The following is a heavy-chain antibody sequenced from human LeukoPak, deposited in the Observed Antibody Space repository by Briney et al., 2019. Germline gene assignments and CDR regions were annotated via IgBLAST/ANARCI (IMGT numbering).Heavy chain of an antibody. CDR1: GFTFSSYG. J-gene: IGHJ4*02. Sequence: PGGSLRLSCAASGFTFSSYGMSWVRQAPGKGLEWVSAISDSGGSTYYADSVKGRFTISRDNSKNTLYLQMNSLRAEDTAVYYCAKDSAPYDILTGYSYWGQGTLVTVSS. D-gene: IGHD3-9*01. CDR2: ISDSGGST. V-gene: IGHV3-23*01. CDR3: AKDSAPYDILTGYSY.